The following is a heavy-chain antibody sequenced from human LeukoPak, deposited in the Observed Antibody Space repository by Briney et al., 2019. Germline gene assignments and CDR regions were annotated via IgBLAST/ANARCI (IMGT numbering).Heavy chain of an antibody. Sequence: GGPLRLSCAASGFTFSSYSMNWVRHAPGKGLEWVSSISSSSSYIYYADSVKGRFTISRDNAKNSLYLQMNSLRAEDTAVYYCARDTLSGYDSPYFDYWGQGTLVTVSS. CDR2: ISSSSSYI. J-gene: IGHJ4*02. CDR3: ARDTLSGYDSPYFDY. D-gene: IGHD5-12*01. CDR1: GFTFSSYS. V-gene: IGHV3-21*01.